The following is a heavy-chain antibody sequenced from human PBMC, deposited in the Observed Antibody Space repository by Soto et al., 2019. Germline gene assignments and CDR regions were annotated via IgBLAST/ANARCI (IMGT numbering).Heavy chain of an antibody. J-gene: IGHJ4*02. D-gene: IGHD6-19*01. CDR3: AKDWALRSGWCLDY. CDR1: GFTFSSYG. CDR2: ISYDGSNK. V-gene: IGHV3-30*18. Sequence: PGGSLRLSCAASGFTFSSYGMHWVRQAPGKGLEWVAVISYDGSNKYYADSVKGRFTISRDNSKNTLYLQMNSLRAEDTAVYYCAKDWALRSGWCLDYWGQGTLVTVSS.